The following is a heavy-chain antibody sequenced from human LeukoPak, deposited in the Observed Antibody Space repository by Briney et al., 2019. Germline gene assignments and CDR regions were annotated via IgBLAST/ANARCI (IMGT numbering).Heavy chain of an antibody. Sequence: SETLSLTCAVSGGSISSGGYSWSWIRQPPGKGLEWIGYIYHSGSTYYNPPLKSRVTISVDRSKNQFSLKLSSVTAADTAVYYCARDAGAGGYYYFDYWGQGTLVTVSS. J-gene: IGHJ4*02. V-gene: IGHV4-30-2*01. CDR2: IYHSGST. D-gene: IGHD3-22*01. CDR3: ARDAGAGGYYYFDY. CDR1: GGSISSGGYS.